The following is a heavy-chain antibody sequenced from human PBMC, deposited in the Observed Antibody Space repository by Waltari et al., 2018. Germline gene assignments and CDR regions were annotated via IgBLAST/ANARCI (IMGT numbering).Heavy chain of an antibody. CDR2: IDPEDDEI. CDR3: AVTTMTGEIDS. CDR1: GYTFTDYY. Sequence: EVHLVQSGAAVKKTGATVKISCTASGYTFTDYYMHWVRQAPGKGLEWMGRIDPEDDEIIYAEKFQGRITISADTSTDTAYMELSSLRSDDTAVYYCAVTTMTGEIDSWGQGTQVTVSS. D-gene: IGHD3-16*01. J-gene: IGHJ4*02. V-gene: IGHV1-69-2*01.